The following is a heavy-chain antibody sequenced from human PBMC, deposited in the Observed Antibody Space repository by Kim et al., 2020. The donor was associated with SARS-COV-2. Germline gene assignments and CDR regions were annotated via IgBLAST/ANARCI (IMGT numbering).Heavy chain of an antibody. CDR1: GYTFTSYA. V-gene: IGHV1-3*01. Sequence: ASVKVSCKASGYTFTSYAMHWVRQAPGQRLEWMGWINAGNGNTKYSQKFQGRVTITRDTSASTAYMELSSLRSEDTAVYYCARGQRYYYGSGSYLAPGEPFGYWGQGTLVTVSS. CDR3: ARGQRYYYGSGSYLAPGEPFGY. J-gene: IGHJ4*02. CDR2: INAGNGNT. D-gene: IGHD3-10*01.